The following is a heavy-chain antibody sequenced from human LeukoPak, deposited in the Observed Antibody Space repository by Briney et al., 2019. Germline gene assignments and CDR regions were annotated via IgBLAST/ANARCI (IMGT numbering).Heavy chain of an antibody. D-gene: IGHD3-3*01. CDR3: ARGRAYYDFWSGLV. J-gene: IGHJ6*02. CDR1: GYTFTSYD. Sequence: ASVKVSCKASGYTFTSYDIKWVRQAAGQGLEWMGWMNPNSGNTGYAQKFQGRVTMTRNTSISTAYMVLSSLRSEDTAVYYCARGRAYYDFWSGLVWGQGTTVTVSS. V-gene: IGHV1-8*01. CDR2: MNPNSGNT.